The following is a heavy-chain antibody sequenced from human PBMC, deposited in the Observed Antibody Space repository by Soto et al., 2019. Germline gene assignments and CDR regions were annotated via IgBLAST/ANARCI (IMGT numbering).Heavy chain of an antibody. V-gene: IGHV3-7*01. Sequence: VGSLRLSCAASGFTFSSYWMSWVRQAPGKGLEWVANIKQDGSEKYYVDSVKGRFTISRDNAKNSLYLQMNSLRAEDTAVYYCACSGWYVSAFDIWGQGTMVTVSS. CDR2: IKQDGSEK. CDR3: ACSGWYVSAFDI. D-gene: IGHD6-19*01. J-gene: IGHJ3*02. CDR1: GFTFSSYW.